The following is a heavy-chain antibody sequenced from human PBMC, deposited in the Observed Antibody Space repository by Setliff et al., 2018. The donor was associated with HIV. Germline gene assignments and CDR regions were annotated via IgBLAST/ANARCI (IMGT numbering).Heavy chain of an antibody. CDR2: IYNSGTN. CDR3: ARQGEVGAPFDY. V-gene: IGHV4-39*01. D-gene: IGHD1-26*01. Sequence: PSETLSLTCTVSGGSISSGGYYWSWIRQTPGKGLAWIGNIYNSGTNYYNPSLKSRVTISIDTSKNQFSLRLSSVTAADTAVYYCARQGEVGAPFDYWGQGTLVTVSS. CDR1: GGSISSGGYY. J-gene: IGHJ4*02.